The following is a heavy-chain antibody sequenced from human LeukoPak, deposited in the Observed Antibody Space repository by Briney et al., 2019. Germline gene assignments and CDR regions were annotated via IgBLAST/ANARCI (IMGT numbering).Heavy chain of an antibody. J-gene: IGHJ5*02. D-gene: IGHD2-15*01. V-gene: IGHV4-61*02. Sequence: SETLSLTCTVSGGSISSGSYYWSWIRQPAGKGLEWIGRIYTSGSTNYNPSLKSRVTISVDTSKNQFSLKLSSVTAADTAVYYCARVRGYCSGGSCYSIGWFDPWGQGTLVTVSS. CDR2: IYTSGST. CDR3: ARVRGYCSGGSCYSIGWFDP. CDR1: GGSISSGSYY.